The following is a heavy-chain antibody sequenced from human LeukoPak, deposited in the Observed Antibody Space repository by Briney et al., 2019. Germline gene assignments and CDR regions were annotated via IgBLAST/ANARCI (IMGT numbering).Heavy chain of an antibody. Sequence: SETLSLTCAVYGGSFSGYYWSWVRQPPGKGLEWIGEINHSGSTNYNPSLKSRVTISVETSKNQFSLKLSSVTAADTAVYYCARGTGYSNWSDSWGQGTLVTVS. CDR2: INHSGST. D-gene: IGHD3-9*01. CDR1: GGSFSGYY. J-gene: IGHJ5*01. V-gene: IGHV4-34*01. CDR3: ARGTGYSNWSDS.